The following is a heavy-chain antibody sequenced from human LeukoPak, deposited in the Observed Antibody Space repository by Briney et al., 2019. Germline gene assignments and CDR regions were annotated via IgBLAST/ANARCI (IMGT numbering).Heavy chain of an antibody. J-gene: IGHJ4*02. Sequence: GGSLRLSCAASGFTFSSYWMHWVRQAPGKGLVWVSRINSDGSSTSYADSVKGRFTISRDNAKDTLYLQMNSLRAKDTAVYYCARVLDGVGATRSFDYWGQGTLVTVSS. V-gene: IGHV3-74*01. CDR3: ARVLDGVGATRSFDY. CDR1: GFTFSSYW. D-gene: IGHD1-26*01. CDR2: INSDGSST.